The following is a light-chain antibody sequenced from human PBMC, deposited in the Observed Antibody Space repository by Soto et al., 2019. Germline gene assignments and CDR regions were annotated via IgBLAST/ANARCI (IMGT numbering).Light chain of an antibody. J-gene: IGKJ4*01. CDR3: QQYGSSPRLT. CDR2: GAS. Sequence: EIVMTQSPATLSVSPGERPTLSCRASQSVSSSYLAWYQQKPGQAPRLLIYGASSRATGIPDRFSGSGSGTDFTLTISRLEPEDFAVYYCQQYGSSPRLTFGGGTKVDIK. V-gene: IGKV3-20*01. CDR1: QSVSSSY.